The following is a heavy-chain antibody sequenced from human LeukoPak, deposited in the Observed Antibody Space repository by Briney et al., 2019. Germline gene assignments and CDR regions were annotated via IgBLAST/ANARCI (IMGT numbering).Heavy chain of an antibody. CDR1: GGSISSSSYY. CDR3: ARATYDFWSGHHYGMDV. V-gene: IGHV4-39*01. D-gene: IGHD3-3*01. J-gene: IGHJ6*02. CDR2: IYYSGST. Sequence: SETLSLTCTVSGGSISSSSYYWGWIRQPPGKGLEWIGSIYYSGSTYYNPSLKSRVTISVDTSKNQFSLKLSSATAADTAVYYCARATYDFWSGHHYGMDVWGQGTTVTVSS.